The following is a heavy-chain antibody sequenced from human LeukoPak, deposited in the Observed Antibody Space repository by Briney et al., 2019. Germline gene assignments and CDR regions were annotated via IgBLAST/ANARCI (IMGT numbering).Heavy chain of an antibody. V-gene: IGHV4-59*01. J-gene: IGHJ4*02. Sequence: PSETLSLTCTVSGGSISSYYWSWIRQPPGKGLEWIGYIYYSGSTNYNPSLKGRVTISVDTSKNQFSLKLSSVTAADTAVYYCARGAVAGTPTDYWGQGTLVTVSS. CDR2: IYYSGST. CDR1: GGSISSYY. CDR3: ARGAVAGTPTDY. D-gene: IGHD6-19*01.